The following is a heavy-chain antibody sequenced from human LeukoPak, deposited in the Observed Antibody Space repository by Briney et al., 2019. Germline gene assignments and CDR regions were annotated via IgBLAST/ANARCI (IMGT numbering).Heavy chain of an antibody. V-gene: IGHV4-39*01. J-gene: IGHJ4*02. D-gene: IGHD3-10*01. CDR2: TYYSGST. CDR1: GGSISSSSYY. Sequence: PSETLSLTCTVSGGSISSSSYYWGWIRQPPGKGLEWIGSTYYSGSTYYNPSLKSRVTISVDTSKNQFSLKLSSVTAADTAVYYCARYYGSGSYYHPFDYWGQGTLVTVSS. CDR3: ARYYGSGSYYHPFDY.